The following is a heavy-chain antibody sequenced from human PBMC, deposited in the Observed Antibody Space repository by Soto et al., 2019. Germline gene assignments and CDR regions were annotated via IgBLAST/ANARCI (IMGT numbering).Heavy chain of an antibody. CDR2: IRGYGVGT. D-gene: IGHD6-19*01. CDR3: AKCSVGTVRSSGWCNWLDP. J-gene: IGHJ5*02. V-gene: IGHV3-23*01. CDR1: TFTLSSSA. Sequence: EVQLSESGGSLVQPGGSLRLSCAASTFTLSSSAMSWVRQAPGKGLEWVSSIRGYGVGTLYADSVQGRFTISRDLSKNTVFLQMNCLRDEDTDIYYGAKCSVGTVRSSGWCNWLDPWGQGTVVTVSS.